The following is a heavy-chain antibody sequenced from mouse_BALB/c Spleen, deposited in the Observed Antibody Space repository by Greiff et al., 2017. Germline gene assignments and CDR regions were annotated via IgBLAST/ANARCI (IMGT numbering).Heavy chain of an antibody. Sequence: VQLQQSGTVLARPGASVKMSCKASGYSFTSYWMHWVKQRPGQGLEWIGAIYPGNSDTSYNQKFKGKAKLTAVTSASTAYMELSSLTNEDSAVYYCTTVCYGYDWFAYWGQGTLVTVSA. CDR2: IYPGNSDT. V-gene: IGHV1-5*01. CDR1: GYSFTSYW. CDR3: TTVCYGYDWFAY. J-gene: IGHJ3*01. D-gene: IGHD2-2*01.